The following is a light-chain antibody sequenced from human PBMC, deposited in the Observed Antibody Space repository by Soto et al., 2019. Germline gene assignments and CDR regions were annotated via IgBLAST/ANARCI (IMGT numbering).Light chain of an antibody. J-gene: IGKJ1*01. CDR1: QSISRY. V-gene: IGKV1-39*01. CDR3: QQSDSIPKT. CDR2: GAS. Sequence: DIQMTQSPSSLSASVGDRATITCRASQSISRYLNWYQHKSGKAPKLLIYGASTLQSGVPSRFSGSGSGTDFTLTINSLQPEDFATYYCQQSDSIPKTFGQGTKVEIK.